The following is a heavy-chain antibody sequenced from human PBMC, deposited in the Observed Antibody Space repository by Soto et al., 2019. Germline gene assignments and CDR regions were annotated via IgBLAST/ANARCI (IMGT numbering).Heavy chain of an antibody. J-gene: IGHJ6*03. CDR1: GFPLSDSA. CDR2: IRSKTNNYAT. Sequence: EVQLVESGGGLVQPGGSLKLACLASGFPLSDSAIHWVRKASGKGLEWVGRIRSKTNNYATTYAAPVRGRFTLSRDDSKNTAYLQMNNLESEDAAVYYCTRHAGGQVVHSFYYYFMDVWGKGATVSV. CDR3: TRHAGGQVVHSFYYYFMDV. V-gene: IGHV3-73*01. D-gene: IGHD2-15*01.